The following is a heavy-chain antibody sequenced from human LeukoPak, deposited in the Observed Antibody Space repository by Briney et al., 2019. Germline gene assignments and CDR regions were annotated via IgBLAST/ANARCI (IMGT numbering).Heavy chain of an antibody. Sequence: SVKVSCKASGGTFSSYAINWVRQAPGQGLEWMGGIIPIFDTTNYAQNFQGRVTITADKSTNTAYMELSSLRSEDTAVYYCARGRTSGGSGGYYYYYYYMDVWGKGTTVTISS. CDR1: GGTFSSYA. CDR3: ARGRTSGGSGGYYYYYYYMDV. CDR2: IIPIFDTT. D-gene: IGHD2-15*01. J-gene: IGHJ6*03. V-gene: IGHV1-69*06.